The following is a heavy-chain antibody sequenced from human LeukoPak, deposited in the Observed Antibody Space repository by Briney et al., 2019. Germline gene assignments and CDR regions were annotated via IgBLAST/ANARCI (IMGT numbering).Heavy chain of an antibody. Sequence: SETLSLTCTVSGGSISSYYWSWIRQPPGKGLEWIGYIYYSGSTNYNPSLKSRVTISVDTSKNQFSLKLSSVTAADTAVYYCVRDHYDSSGYYYYYYGMDVWGQGTTVTVSS. CDR3: VRDHYDSSGYYYYYYGMDV. V-gene: IGHV4-59*01. J-gene: IGHJ6*02. CDR1: GGSISSYY. D-gene: IGHD3-22*01. CDR2: IYYSGST.